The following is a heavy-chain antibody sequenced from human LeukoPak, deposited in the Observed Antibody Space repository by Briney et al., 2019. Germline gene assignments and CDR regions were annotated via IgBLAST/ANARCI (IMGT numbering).Heavy chain of an antibody. Sequence: ASVKVSCKSSGCTFTAYAMHWVRRAPGQGLEWMGWITPSDGANYAQKFQGRVTMTRDTSMSTAYMDLNRLTSDDTAVYFCARYRYGDGVAHFYYWGQGTLVTVSS. D-gene: IGHD5-24*01. J-gene: IGHJ4*02. V-gene: IGHV1-2*02. CDR2: ITPSDGA. CDR3: ARYRYGDGVAHFYY. CDR1: GCTFTAYA.